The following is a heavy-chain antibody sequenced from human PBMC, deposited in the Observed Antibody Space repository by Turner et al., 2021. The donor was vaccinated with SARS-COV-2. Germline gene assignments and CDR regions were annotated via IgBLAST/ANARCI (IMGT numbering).Heavy chain of an antibody. Sequence: QVHLVESWGVGVQPGSSLSPSCAAAGLTFCSYGMHWVRQAPDKGLECVAFVWYDGSNIYYADSVNGRFNISRDNSKNTMYLKMNSLRAEDTAVYFCARPIPSYSSGWYGCYFDYWGQGTLVTVSS. V-gene: IGHV3-33*01. CDR1: GLTFCSYG. CDR3: ARPIPSYSSGWYGCYFDY. D-gene: IGHD6-19*01. CDR2: VWYDGSNI. J-gene: IGHJ4*02.